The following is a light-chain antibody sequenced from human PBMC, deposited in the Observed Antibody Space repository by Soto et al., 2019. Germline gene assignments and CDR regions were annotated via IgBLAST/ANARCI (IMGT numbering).Light chain of an antibody. V-gene: IGLV2-14*01. J-gene: IGLJ3*02. CDR2: DVS. CDR1: SSDVGGYNY. CDR3: SSFTSSATVV. Sequence: QSALTQPASVSGSPGQSIIISCTGTSSDVGGYNYVSWYQQHPGKAPKLMIYDVSNRPSGVSNRFSGSKSGNTAFLTISGLQAEDDGDYYCSSFTSSATVVFGGGTKLTVL.